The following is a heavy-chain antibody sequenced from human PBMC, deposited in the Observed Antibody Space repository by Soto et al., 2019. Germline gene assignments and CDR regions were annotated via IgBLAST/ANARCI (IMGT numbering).Heavy chain of an antibody. CDR2: ISGSGRST. V-gene: IGHV3-23*01. Sequence: EVQLLESGGGLVQPGGSLRLSCAASGFTFSSYAMSWVRQAPGKGLEWVSAISGSGRSTYYADSVKGRFTISRDNSKNTLYLQMNSLRAEDTAIYYCAKDSRPDYQGWFDPWGQGTLVTVSS. CDR1: GFTFSSYA. J-gene: IGHJ5*02. CDR3: AKDSRPDYQGWFDP. D-gene: IGHD4-17*01.